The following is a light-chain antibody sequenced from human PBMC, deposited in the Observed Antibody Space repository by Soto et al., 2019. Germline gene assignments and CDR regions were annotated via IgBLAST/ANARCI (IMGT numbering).Light chain of an antibody. J-gene: IGLJ1*01. CDR1: SSDVGSYKY. CDR2: DVS. CDR3: NSYTTSSTLV. V-gene: IGLV2-14*03. Sequence: QSVLTQPASVSGSPGQSITISCTGTSSDVGSYKYVSWYQQNPGKAPKLMIYDVSNRPSGVSNRFSGSKSGNTASLTISGLRAEDEADYYCNSYTTSSTLVFGTGTKVTVL.